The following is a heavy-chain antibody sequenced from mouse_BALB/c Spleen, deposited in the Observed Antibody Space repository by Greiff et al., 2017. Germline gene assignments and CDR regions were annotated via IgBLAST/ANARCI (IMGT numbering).Heavy chain of an antibody. Sequence: EVKLVESGGGLVKPGGSLKLSCAASGFTFSDYYMYWVRQTPEKRLEWVATISDGGSYTYYPDSVKGRFTISRDNAKNNLYLQMSSLKSEDTAMYYCARRYYGSSYGYFDVWGAGTTVTVSS. CDR3: ARRYYGSSYGYFDV. J-gene: IGHJ1*01. CDR2: ISDGGSYT. D-gene: IGHD1-1*01. CDR1: GFTFSDYY. V-gene: IGHV5-4*02.